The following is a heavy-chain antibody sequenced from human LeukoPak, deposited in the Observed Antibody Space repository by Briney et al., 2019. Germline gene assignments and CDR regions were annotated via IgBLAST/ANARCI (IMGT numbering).Heavy chain of an antibody. V-gene: IGHV1-69*05. CDR3: ATDYSNFRTFDY. J-gene: IGHJ4*02. D-gene: IGHD4-11*01. CDR1: GCTFSSYA. Sequence: SVKVSCKASGCTFSSYAISWVRQAPGQELEWMGGIIPIFGTANYAQKFQGRVTITTDESTSTAYMELSSLRSEDTAVYYCATDYSNFRTFDYWGQGTLVTVSS. CDR2: IIPIFGTA.